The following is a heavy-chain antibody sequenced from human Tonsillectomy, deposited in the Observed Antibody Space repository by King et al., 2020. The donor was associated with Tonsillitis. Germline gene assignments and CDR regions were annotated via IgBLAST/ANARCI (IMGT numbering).Heavy chain of an antibody. Sequence: EVQLVESGGGLVQPGGSLKLSCAASGFTFSDSAMHWVRQASGKGLEWIGRIRNKANSYATAFAASVKGRFTISRDDSKNTAYLLMNSLKTEDTAVYYCTRSGQLAAFDYWGQGTLVTVSS. CDR1: GFTFSDSA. CDR3: TRSGQLAAFDY. CDR2: IRNKANSYAT. V-gene: IGHV3-73*02. D-gene: IGHD6-6*01. J-gene: IGHJ4*02.